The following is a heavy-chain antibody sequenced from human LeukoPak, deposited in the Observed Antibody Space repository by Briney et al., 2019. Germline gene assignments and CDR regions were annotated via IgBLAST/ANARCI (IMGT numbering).Heavy chain of an antibody. Sequence: SETLSLTCSVSGASLSTSPYYWGWIRQHPGKGLEWIGNIYYTGSTYYNVSLNSRVTISIDTSKNLFSLRLNSMTAADTAVYYCAKSGGYGLIDKWCQGTLVTVSS. CDR3: AKSGGYGLIDK. D-gene: IGHD1-26*01. V-gene: IGHV4-39*01. J-gene: IGHJ4*02. CDR1: GASLSTSPYY. CDR2: IYYTGST.